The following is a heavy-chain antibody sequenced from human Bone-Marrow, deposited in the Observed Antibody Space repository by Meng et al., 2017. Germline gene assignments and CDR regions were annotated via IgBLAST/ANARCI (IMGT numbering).Heavy chain of an antibody. CDR1: GGSISSPNW. J-gene: IGHJ5*02. CDR2: IYHSGST. Sequence: QVPRPDSGPGLVKPSGTLSLSCAVSGGSISSPNWWSWVRQPPGRGLEWIGEIYHSGSTTYNPSLLSRVTISVDKSKNQFSLKLSSVTAADTAIYYCARVIYRPSGHNYFDPWGQGTLVTVSS. D-gene: IGHD1-26*01. V-gene: IGHV4-4*02. CDR3: ARVIYRPSGHNYFDP.